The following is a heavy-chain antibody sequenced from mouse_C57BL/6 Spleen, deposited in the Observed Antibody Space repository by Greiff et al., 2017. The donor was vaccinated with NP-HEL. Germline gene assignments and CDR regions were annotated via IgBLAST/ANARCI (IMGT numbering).Heavy chain of an antibody. D-gene: IGHD2-5*01. CDR1: GYTFTSYW. V-gene: IGHV1-53*01. J-gene: IGHJ4*01. CDR3: ARGYYSNPYYYAMDY. Sequence: QVQLQQPGTELVKPGASVKLSCKASGYTFTSYWMHWVKQRPGQGLEWIGNINPSNGGTNYNEKFKSKATLTVDKSSSTAYMQLSSLTSEDSAVYECARGYYSNPYYYAMDYWGQGTSVTVSS. CDR2: INPSNGGT.